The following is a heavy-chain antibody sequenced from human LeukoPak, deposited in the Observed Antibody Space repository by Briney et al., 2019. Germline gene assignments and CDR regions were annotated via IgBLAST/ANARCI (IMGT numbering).Heavy chain of an antibody. CDR2: INHSGST. CDR3: ARDPITMIGTHFDY. V-gene: IGHV4-34*01. Sequence: SETLSLTCAVYGGSFSGYYWSWIRQPPGKGLEWIGEINHSGSTNYNPSLKSRVTISVDTSKNQFSLKLSSVTAADTAVYYCARDPITMIGTHFDYWGQGTLVTVSS. D-gene: IGHD3-10*02. J-gene: IGHJ4*02. CDR1: GGSFSGYY.